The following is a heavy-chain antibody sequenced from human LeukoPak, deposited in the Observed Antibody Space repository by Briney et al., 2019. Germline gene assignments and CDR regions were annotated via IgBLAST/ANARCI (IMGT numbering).Heavy chain of an antibody. D-gene: IGHD3-22*01. CDR2: IHSSGIT. Sequence: SETLSLTCSVSGDSVSSSDYYWGWVRQPPGKGLEWIGSIHSSGITYYNPSLKSRVTISVDTSKNHFSLKMTSVTAADTAVFYCARGRFDSSGYYHPSPDYWGQGTLVTVSS. J-gene: IGHJ4*02. V-gene: IGHV4-39*02. CDR3: ARGRFDSSGYYHPSPDY. CDR1: GDSVSSSDYY.